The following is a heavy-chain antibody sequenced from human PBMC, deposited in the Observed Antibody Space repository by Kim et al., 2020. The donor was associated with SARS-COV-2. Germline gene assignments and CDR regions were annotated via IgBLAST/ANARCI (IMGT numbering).Heavy chain of an antibody. D-gene: IGHD5-18*01. J-gene: IGHJ6*02. Sequence: GGSLRLSCAASGFTFSSYGMHWVRQAPGKGLEWVAVIWYDGSNKYYADSVKGRFTISRDNSKNTLYLQMNSLRAEDTAVYYCAKESLDTPNLYYGMDVWGQGTTVTVSS. CDR2: IWYDGSNK. V-gene: IGHV3-33*06. CDR3: AKESLDTPNLYYGMDV. CDR1: GFTFSSYG.